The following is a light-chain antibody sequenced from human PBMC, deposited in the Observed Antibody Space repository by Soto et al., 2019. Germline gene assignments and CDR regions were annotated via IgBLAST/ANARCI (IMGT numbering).Light chain of an antibody. Sequence: EIVLTQSPGTLSLSPGERATLSCRASQSVSSSYLAWYQQKPGQAPRLLIFDASNRATGIPARFSGSGSGTDFILTISSLEPEDFAVYYCQQHSNWPLTFGGGTKVDI. CDR3: QQHSNWPLT. V-gene: IGKV3D-20*02. CDR2: DAS. CDR1: QSVSSSY. J-gene: IGKJ4*01.